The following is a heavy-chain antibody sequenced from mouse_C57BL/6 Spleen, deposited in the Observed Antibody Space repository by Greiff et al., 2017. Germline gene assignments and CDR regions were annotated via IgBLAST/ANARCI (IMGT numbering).Heavy chain of an antibody. CDR2: IDPEDGDT. CDR1: GFNIKDYY. D-gene: IGHD1-1*01. V-gene: IGHV14-1*01. J-gene: IGHJ1*03. CDR3: TTFLLLRSDWYFDV. Sequence: VQLQQSGAELVRPGASVKLSCTASGFNIKDYYMHWVKQRPEQGLEWIGRIDPEDGDTEYAAKFQGKATMTADTSSNTAYLQLSSLTSEDTAVYYCTTFLLLRSDWYFDVWGTGTTVTVSS.